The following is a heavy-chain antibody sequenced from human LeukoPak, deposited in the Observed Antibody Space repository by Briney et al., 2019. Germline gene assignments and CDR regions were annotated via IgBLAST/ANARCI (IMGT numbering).Heavy chain of an antibody. CDR1: GFTFSTYS. CDR2: ISGSSDTI. D-gene: IGHD2-2*02. V-gene: IGHV3-48*01. Sequence: GGSLRLSCAASGFTFSTYSMNWVRQAPGKGLEWVSYISGSSDTIYYADSVKGRFTISRHNGKDSLYLQMNSLRAEDTAVYYCVRDDALGYCSSTNCYTENWFDPWGQGTLVTVSP. CDR3: VRDDALGYCSSTNCYTENWFDP. J-gene: IGHJ5*02.